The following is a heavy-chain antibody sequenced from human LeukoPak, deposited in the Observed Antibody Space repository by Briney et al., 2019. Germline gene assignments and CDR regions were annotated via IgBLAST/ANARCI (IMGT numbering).Heavy chain of an antibody. D-gene: IGHD4-17*01. CDR2: IYSGGST. V-gene: IGHV3-66*01. J-gene: IGHJ3*02. CDR1: GFIVSSNY. Sequence: PGGSLRLSCAAPGFIVSSNYMSWVRQVPGKGLEWVSVIYSGGSTYYADSVKGRSTISRDNSKNTLYLQMNSLRAEDTAVYYCAREFTYGDYDAFGAFDIWGQGTMVTVSS. CDR3: AREFTYGDYDAFGAFDI.